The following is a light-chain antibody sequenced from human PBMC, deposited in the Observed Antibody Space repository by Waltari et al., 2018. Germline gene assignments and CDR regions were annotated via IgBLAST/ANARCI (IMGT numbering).Light chain of an antibody. J-gene: IGLJ2*01. Sequence: QSVLTQPPSVSGAPGQRVTISCTGSSSNIGAGYDVHWYQQLPGTAPKLLVDGNCHGPPGVPDRFPGSKSGHSASLAITGLQAEDEADYYCQSSDIWLSGHAVFGGGTRLIVL. V-gene: IGLV1-40*01. CDR2: GNC. CDR3: QSSDIWLSGHAV. CDR1: SSNIGAGYD.